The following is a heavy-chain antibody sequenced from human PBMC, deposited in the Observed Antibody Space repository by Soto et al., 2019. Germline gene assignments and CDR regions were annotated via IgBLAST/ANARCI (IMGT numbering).Heavy chain of an antibody. D-gene: IGHD6-13*01. J-gene: IGHJ4*02. CDR3: ARYFVLAAAAPNFYFAY. V-gene: IGHV1-18*01. Sequence: ASVKVSCKASGYTFTSYGISWVRQAPGQGLEWMGWISAYNGNTNYAQKLQGRVTMTTDTSTSTAYMELRSLRSDDTAVYYCARYFVLAAAAPNFYFAYWGQGTLVPVSS. CDR1: GYTFTSYG. CDR2: ISAYNGNT.